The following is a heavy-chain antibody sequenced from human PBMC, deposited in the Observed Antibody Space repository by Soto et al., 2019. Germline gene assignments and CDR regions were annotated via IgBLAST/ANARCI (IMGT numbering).Heavy chain of an antibody. CDR2: IYPGDSDT. J-gene: IGHJ4*02. V-gene: IGHV5-51*01. CDR3: AHYGGNSEVYFDY. CDR1: GYNFANYC. Sequence: GESLESPVQASGYNFANYCIGWVRQMPWKGLEWMGIIYPGDSDTRYGPSFQGHVTISADKSISTAYLQWSSLRSEDTAVYYCAHYGGNSEVYFDYWGQGTLVTVSS. D-gene: IGHD4-17*01.